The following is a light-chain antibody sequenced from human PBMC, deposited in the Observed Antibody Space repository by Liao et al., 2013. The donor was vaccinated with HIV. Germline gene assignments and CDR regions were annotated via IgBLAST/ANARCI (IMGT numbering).Light chain of an antibody. CDR1: NIGSHS. CDR2: YDS. CDR3: QVWDSSSDHSYV. J-gene: IGLJ1*01. Sequence: LTQPPSVSVAPGKTARITCEGYNIGSHSVHWYQQKPGQAPVLVIYYDSDRPSGIPERFSGSNSGNTATLTISRVEAGDEADYYCQVWDSSSDHSYVFGTGTKVTVL. V-gene: IGLV3-21*01.